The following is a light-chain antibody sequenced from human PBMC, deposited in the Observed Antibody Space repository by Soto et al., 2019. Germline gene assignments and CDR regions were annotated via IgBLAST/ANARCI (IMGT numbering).Light chain of an antibody. CDR3: CSYGGSRAV. CDR1: SSDVGSQNL. Sequence: QSALTQPASVSGSPGQSITISCTGTSSDVGSQNLVSWYQQHPGQAPKLMIYEVSKRPLGVSARFSASKSGNTASLTISGLQAEDEGDYYCCSYGGSRAVFGGGTQLTVL. J-gene: IGLJ7*01. V-gene: IGLV2-23*02. CDR2: EVS.